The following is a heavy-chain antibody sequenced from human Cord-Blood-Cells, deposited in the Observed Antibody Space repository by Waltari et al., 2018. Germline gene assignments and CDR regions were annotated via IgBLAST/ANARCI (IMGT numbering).Heavy chain of an antibody. CDR1: GGSFSGYY. CDR3: ARGDNWNDYYYYGMDV. J-gene: IGHJ6*02. D-gene: IGHD1-1*01. V-gene: IGHV4-34*01. CDR2: INHSGST. Sequence: QVQLQQWGAGLLKPSETLSLTCAVYGGSFSGYYWSWIRQPPGKGLEWSGEINHSGSTNYNPSLKSRVTISVDTSKNQFSLKLSSVTAADTAVYYCARGDNWNDYYYYGMDVWGQGTTVTVSS.